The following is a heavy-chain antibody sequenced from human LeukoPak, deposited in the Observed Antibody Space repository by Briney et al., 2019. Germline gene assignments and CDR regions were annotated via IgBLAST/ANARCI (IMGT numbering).Heavy chain of an antibody. CDR3: ARDRDRSGWYRGGFDI. V-gene: IGHV3-21*01. D-gene: IGHD6-19*01. J-gene: IGHJ3*02. CDR2: ISSSSSYT. CDR1: GFTFSSYS. Sequence: PGGSLRLSCAASGFTFSSYSMNWVRQAPGKGLEWVASISSSSSYTYYADSVKGRFTISRDNAENSLYLQMNNLRAEDTAVYYCARDRDRSGWYRGGFDIWGQGTMVTVSS.